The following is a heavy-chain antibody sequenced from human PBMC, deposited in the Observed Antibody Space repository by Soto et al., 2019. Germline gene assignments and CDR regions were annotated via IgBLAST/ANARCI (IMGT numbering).Heavy chain of an antibody. D-gene: IGHD5-12*01. CDR1: GGTFSSYA. CDR2: IIPIFGTA. CDR3: ARSIVVTILTPGYYYYGMDV. Sequence: SVKVSCKASGGTFSSYAISWVRQAPGQGLEWMGGIIPIFGTANYAQKFQGRVTITADESTSTAYMELSSLRSEDTAVYYCARSIVVTILTPGYYYYGMDVWGQGTTVTVSS. J-gene: IGHJ6*02. V-gene: IGHV1-69*13.